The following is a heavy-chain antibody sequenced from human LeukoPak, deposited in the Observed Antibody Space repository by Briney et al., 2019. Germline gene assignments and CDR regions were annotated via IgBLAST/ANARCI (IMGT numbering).Heavy chain of an antibody. D-gene: IGHD2-2*01. CDR2: ISAYNGNT. Sequence: ASRKRTCKTSGNSFTSDGIVWVRDAPGQENEWMGWISAYNGNTNYAQKLQGRVTMTTDTSTSTAYMELRSLRSDDTAVYYCARDRVVPFSDHYYGMDVWDQGTKVTVSS. CDR3: ARDRVVPFSDHYYGMDV. CDR1: GNSFTSDG. J-gene: IGHJ6*02. V-gene: IGHV1-18*01.